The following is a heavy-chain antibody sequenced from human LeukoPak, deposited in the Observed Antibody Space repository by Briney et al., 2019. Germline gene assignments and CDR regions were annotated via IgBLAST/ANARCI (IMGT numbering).Heavy chain of an antibody. V-gene: IGHV3-7*04. CDR2: IKQDGSEK. Sequence: GGSLRLSCAASGFTFSSYWMSWVRQAPGKGLEWVANIKQDGSEKYYVDSVKGRFTISRDNAKNSLYLQMNSLRAEDTAVYYCATDLYGGKAVRAFDIWGQGTMVTVSS. CDR1: GFTFSSYW. CDR3: ATDLYGGKAVRAFDI. D-gene: IGHD4-23*01. J-gene: IGHJ3*02.